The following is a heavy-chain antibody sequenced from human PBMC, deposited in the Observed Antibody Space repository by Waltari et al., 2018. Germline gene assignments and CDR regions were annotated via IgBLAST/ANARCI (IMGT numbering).Heavy chain of an antibody. D-gene: IGHD6-13*01. J-gene: IGHJ4*02. Sequence: EVQLLESGGGLVQPGGSLRLSCAASGFTFSSYAMSWFRQAPGKGLEWVSAISGSGGSTYYADSVKGRFTISRDNSKNTLYLQMNSLRAEDTAVYYCAKVQGRGIAAADWGQGTLVTVSS. CDR1: GFTFSSYA. V-gene: IGHV3-23*01. CDR3: AKVQGRGIAAAD. CDR2: ISGSGGST.